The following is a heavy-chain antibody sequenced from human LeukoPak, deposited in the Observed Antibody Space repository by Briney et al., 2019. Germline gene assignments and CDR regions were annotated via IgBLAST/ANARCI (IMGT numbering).Heavy chain of an antibody. CDR2: IYYSGNS. J-gene: IGHJ3*02. V-gene: IGHV4-59*12. CDR1: GGSLSTYY. Sequence: SETLSLTCTVSGGSLSTYYWSWIRQPPGKGLEWIGYIYYSGNSNYNPSLKSRVTMSLDTSKNQFSLKLSSVTTADTAVYYCVRRVAVRGFYGFDIWGQGAMVTVSS. CDR3: VRRVAVRGFYGFDI. D-gene: IGHD6-6*01.